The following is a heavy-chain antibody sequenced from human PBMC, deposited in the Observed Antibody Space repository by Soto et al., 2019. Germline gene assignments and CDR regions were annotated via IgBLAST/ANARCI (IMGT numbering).Heavy chain of an antibody. D-gene: IGHD3-22*01. J-gene: IGHJ4*02. CDR2: IIPIFGTA. V-gene: IGHV1-69*13. CDR3: ARESMRYYDSSGYDY. CDR1: GGTFSSYA. Sequence: ASVKVSCKASGGTFSSYAISWVRQAPGQGLEWMGGIIPIFGTANYAQKFQGRVTITADESTSTAYMELSSLRSEDTAVYYCARESMRYYDSSGYDYWGQGTLVTVSS.